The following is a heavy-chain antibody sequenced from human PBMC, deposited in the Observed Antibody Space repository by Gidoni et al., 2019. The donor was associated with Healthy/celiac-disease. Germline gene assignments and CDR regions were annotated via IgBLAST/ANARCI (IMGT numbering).Heavy chain of an antibody. CDR1: GFTFSSSA. Sequence: EVQLVESGGCLVQPRGSLRLSCAASGFTFSSSAMPWVRQAPGKGLEYVSAISSNGGSTYYANSVKGRFTISRDNSKNTLYLQMGSLRAEDMAVYYCARWNAEWYPTTYYYYYGMDVWGQGTTVTVSS. J-gene: IGHJ6*02. D-gene: IGHD3-3*01. CDR3: ARWNAEWYPTTYYYYYGMDV. CDR2: ISSNGGST. V-gene: IGHV3-64*01.